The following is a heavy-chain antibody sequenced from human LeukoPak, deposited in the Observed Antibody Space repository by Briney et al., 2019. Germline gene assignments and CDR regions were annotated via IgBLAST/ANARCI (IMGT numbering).Heavy chain of an antibody. J-gene: IGHJ4*02. CDR3: ARDASGFDY. CDR1: GFIFSNYG. CDR2: MWYDGSEK. Sequence: PPGRSLRLSCVASGFIFSNYGMHWVRQSPGKGLEWVALMWYDGSEKHYADSVKGRFTISRDSSKNTLYLQMNSLSAKDTAVYYCARDASGFDYWGQGTLVTVSS. D-gene: IGHD2-15*01. V-gene: IGHV3-33*01.